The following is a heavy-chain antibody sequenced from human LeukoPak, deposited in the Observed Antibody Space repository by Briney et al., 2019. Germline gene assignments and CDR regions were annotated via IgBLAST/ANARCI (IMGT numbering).Heavy chain of an antibody. CDR2: INHSGST. CDR1: GGSISSSNW. Sequence: PSGTLSLTCAVSGGSISSSNWWSWVRQPPGKGLEWIGEINHSGSTNYNPSLKSRVTISVDTSKNQFSLKLSSVTAADTAVYYCARFKRGRLRFLAEGYIGYWGQGTLVTVSS. D-gene: IGHD3-16*01. CDR3: ARFKRGRLRFLAEGYIGY. J-gene: IGHJ4*02. V-gene: IGHV4-4*02.